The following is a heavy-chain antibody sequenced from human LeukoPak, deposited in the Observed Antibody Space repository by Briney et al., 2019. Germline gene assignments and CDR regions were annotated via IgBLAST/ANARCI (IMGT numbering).Heavy chain of an antibody. J-gene: IGHJ3*02. V-gene: IGHV1-2*02. CDR1: GYTFTGYY. CDR2: INPNSGGT. Sequence: ASVKVSCKASGYTFTGYYMHWVRQAPGQGLEWMGWINPNSGGTTYAQKFQGRVTMTRDTSISTAYKELSRLRSDDTAVYYCASARYYYDSSGYYYSGLDAFDIWGQGTMVTVSS. D-gene: IGHD3-22*01. CDR3: ASARYYYDSSGYYYSGLDAFDI.